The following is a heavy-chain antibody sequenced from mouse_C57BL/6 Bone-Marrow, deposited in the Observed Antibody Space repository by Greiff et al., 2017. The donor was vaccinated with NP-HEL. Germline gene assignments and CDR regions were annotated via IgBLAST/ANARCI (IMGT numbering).Heavy chain of an antibody. CDR1: GYTFPSYW. J-gene: IGHJ3*01. CDR2: IYPGSGST. CDR3: ARGNYGNYGFAY. V-gene: IGHV1-55*01. D-gene: IGHD2-1*01. Sequence: QVQLQQPGAELVKPGASVKMSCKASGYTFPSYWITWVKQRPGQGLEWIGDIYPGSGSTNYNEKFKSKATLTVDTSSSTAYMQLSSLTSEDSAVYYCARGNYGNYGFAYWGQGTLVTVSA.